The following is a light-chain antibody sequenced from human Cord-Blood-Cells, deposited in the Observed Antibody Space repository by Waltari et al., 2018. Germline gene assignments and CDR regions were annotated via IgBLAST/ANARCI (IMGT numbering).Light chain of an antibody. Sequence: QSALTQPASVSGSPGQSITISCTGTSSDVGGYNYVSWYHQHPGKAPKLMIYDVSNRPSGVSNRFSGSKYGNTASLTISGLQAEDEADYYCSSYTSSSTVVFGGGTKLTVL. CDR3: SSYTSSSTVV. CDR2: DVS. J-gene: IGLJ2*01. V-gene: IGLV2-14*01. CDR1: SSDVGGYNY.